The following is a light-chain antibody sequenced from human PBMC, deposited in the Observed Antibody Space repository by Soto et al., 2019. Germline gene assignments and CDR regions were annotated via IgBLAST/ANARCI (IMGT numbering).Light chain of an antibody. Sequence: DIQLTQSPSFLSGSVGDRVTITCRASQGISSYLAWYQQEPGKAPNLLIYAASTLQSGVPSRFSGSGSGTEFTLTISSLQPEDFATYFCQQLNSYPLTFGGGTKVEIK. J-gene: IGKJ4*01. CDR2: AAS. CDR1: QGISSY. CDR3: QQLNSYPLT. V-gene: IGKV1-9*01.